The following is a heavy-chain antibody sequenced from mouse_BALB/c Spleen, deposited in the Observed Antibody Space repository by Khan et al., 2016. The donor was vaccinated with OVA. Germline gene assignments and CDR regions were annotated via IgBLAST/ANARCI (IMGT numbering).Heavy chain of an antibody. D-gene: IGHD2-3*01. CDR1: GFTFSSFG. V-gene: IGHV5-17*02. J-gene: IGHJ3*01. CDR3: ARCDGCWFAY. Sequence: EVELVESGGGLVQPGGSRKLSCAASGFTFSSFGMHWVRQTPEKGLEWVAYINSGSSTIYYADTVKDRFTISRDNPKNTLFLQMTSLRSEDTAMYYCARCDGCWFAYWGQGTLVTVSA. CDR2: INSGSSTI.